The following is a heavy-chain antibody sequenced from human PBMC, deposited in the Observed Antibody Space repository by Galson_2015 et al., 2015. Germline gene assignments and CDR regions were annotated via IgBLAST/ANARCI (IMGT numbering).Heavy chain of an antibody. CDR3: ARVQVVVSAHGGADAFDI. CDR2: ISYDGSNK. J-gene: IGHJ3*02. D-gene: IGHD2-21*01. CDR1: GFTFSSYA. V-gene: IGHV3-30-3*01. Sequence: SLRLSCAASGFTFSSYAMHWVRQAPGKGLEWVAVISYDGSNKYYADSVKGRFTISRDNSKNTLYLQMNSLRAEDTAVYYCARVQVVVSAHGGADAFDIWGQGTLVTVSS.